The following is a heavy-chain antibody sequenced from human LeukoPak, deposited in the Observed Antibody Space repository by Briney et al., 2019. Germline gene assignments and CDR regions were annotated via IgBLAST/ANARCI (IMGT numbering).Heavy chain of an antibody. D-gene: IGHD5-12*01. CDR2: ISYDGSNK. J-gene: IGHJ6*02. CDR3: ARDLGGYEDYYYGMDV. CDR1: GFTFSSYA. V-gene: IGHV3-30*04. Sequence: PGGSLRLSCAASGFTFSSYAMHWVRQAPGKGLEWVAVISYDGSNKYYADSVKGRFTISRDNSKNTLFLQMNSLRNEDTAVYFCARDLGGYEDYYYGMDVWGQGTTVIVSS.